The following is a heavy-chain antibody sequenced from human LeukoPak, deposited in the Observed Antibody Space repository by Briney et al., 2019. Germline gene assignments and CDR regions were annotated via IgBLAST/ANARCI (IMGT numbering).Heavy chain of an antibody. CDR1: GYTFTTSW. D-gene: IGHD5-12*01. CDR2: IYPSDSDT. CDR3: AKPGYSASFEL. J-gene: IGHJ3*01. V-gene: IGHV5-51*01. Sequence: GESLKISCQASGYTFTTSWIGWVRQLPGTGLEWMAIIYPSDSDTRYNPSFQGQVTISADKSINTAYLSWSSLKASDSAIYYGAKPGYSASFELWGQGTTVTVSS.